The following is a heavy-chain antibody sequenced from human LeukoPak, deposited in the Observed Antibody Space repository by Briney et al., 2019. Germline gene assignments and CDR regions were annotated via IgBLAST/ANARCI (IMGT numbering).Heavy chain of an antibody. CDR2: ISSSSSTI. Sequence: GGSLRLSCAASGFTFTSYSMYWVRQAPGRGLEWVSYISSSSSTIYYADPVKGRFTISRDNAKNSLYLQMNSLRAEDTAVYYCARESRSSWYWSDALDIWGQGTMVTVSS. J-gene: IGHJ3*02. CDR1: GFTFTSYS. CDR3: ARESRSSWYWSDALDI. V-gene: IGHV3-48*01. D-gene: IGHD6-13*01.